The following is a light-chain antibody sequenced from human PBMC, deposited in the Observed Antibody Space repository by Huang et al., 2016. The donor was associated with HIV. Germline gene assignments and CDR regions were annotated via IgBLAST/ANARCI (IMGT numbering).Light chain of an antibody. CDR2: GAS. CDR1: QSISGN. Sequence: EMVVTQSPATLSVSPGERATLSCRASQSISGNLAWYQQKPGQAPRPLIYGASTRAAGFPARFSGSGSGTEFTLTITSLQSEDFAVYFCQQYNNWRGTFGQGTKVEIK. V-gene: IGKV3-15*01. CDR3: QQYNNWRGT. J-gene: IGKJ1*01.